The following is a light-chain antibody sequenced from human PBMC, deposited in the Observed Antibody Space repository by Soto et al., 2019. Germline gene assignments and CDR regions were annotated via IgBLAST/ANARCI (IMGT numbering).Light chain of an antibody. CDR1: SSDVGGYNY. J-gene: IGLJ1*01. CDR2: EVS. Sequence: QSVLTQPPSASGSPGQSVTISCTGTSSDVGGYNYVSWYQQHPGKAPKLMIYEVSERPSGVPDRFSGSKSGNTASLTVSGLQAEDEADHYCSSYAGGKNVFGTGTKVTVL. V-gene: IGLV2-8*01. CDR3: SSYAGGKNV.